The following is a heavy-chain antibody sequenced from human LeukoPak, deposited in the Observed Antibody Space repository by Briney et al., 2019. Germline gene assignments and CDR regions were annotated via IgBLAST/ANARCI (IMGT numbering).Heavy chain of an antibody. J-gene: IGHJ1*01. Sequence: SVKVSCKASGGTFSSYAISWVRQAPGQGLEWMGGIIPIFGTANYAQKFQGRVTITADESTSTAYMELSSLRSEDTTVYYCARAVGYNKNFQHWGQGTLVTVSS. D-gene: IGHD5-24*01. CDR3: ARAVGYNKNFQH. CDR2: IIPIFGTA. V-gene: IGHV1-69*01. CDR1: GGTFSSYA.